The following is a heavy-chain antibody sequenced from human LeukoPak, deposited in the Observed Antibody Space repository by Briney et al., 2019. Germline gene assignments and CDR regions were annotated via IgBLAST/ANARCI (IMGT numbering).Heavy chain of an antibody. CDR2: IYHSGST. CDR1: GGSISISNSNW. J-gene: IGHJ2*01. CDR3: ARDLHGGNSFTSDWYFDL. Sequence: SRTLSLTCAVSGGSISISNSNWWSWVRQPPGKGLEWIGAIYHSGSTNYNPSLKSRVTISVDKSKNQFSLELTSVTAADTAVYYCARDLHGGNSFTSDWYFDLWGRGTLVTVSS. V-gene: IGHV4-4*02. D-gene: IGHD4-23*01.